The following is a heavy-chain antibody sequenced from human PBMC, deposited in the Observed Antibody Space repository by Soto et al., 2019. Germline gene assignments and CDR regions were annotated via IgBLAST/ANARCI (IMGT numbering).Heavy chain of an antibody. CDR1: GFTVSSNY. CDR3: ARDSRSFYSNYYYYYMDV. Sequence: GGSLRLSCAASGFTVSSNYMSWVRQAPGKGLEWVSVIYSGGSTYYADSVKGRFTISRHNSKNTLYLQMNSLRAEDTAVYYCARDSRSFYSNYYYYYMDVWGKGTTVTVSS. D-gene: IGHD4-4*01. CDR2: IYSGGST. J-gene: IGHJ6*03. V-gene: IGHV3-53*04.